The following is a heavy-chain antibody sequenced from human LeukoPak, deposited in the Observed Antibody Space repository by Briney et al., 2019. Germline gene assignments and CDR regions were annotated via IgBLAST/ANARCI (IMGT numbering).Heavy chain of an antibody. CDR2: NNWNGGSK. Sequence: GGSLRLSCAASGFIFDNYGMIWVRQSPGKGLEWVSGNNWNGGSKGYADSVKGRFTISRDNSKNSLYLQMNNLRAEDTALYHCARTRSGGGYSGADYWGQGTLIIVSS. J-gene: IGHJ4*02. V-gene: IGHV3-20*01. CDR1: GFIFDNYG. D-gene: IGHD1-26*01. CDR3: ARTRSGGGYSGADY.